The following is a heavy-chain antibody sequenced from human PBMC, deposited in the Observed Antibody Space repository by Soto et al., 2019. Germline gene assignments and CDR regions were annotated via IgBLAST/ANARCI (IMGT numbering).Heavy chain of an antibody. Sequence: PSETLSLTCTVSGGSISSYYWSWIRQPPGKGLEWIGYIYYSGSTNYNPSLKSRVTISVDTSKNQFSLKLSSVTAADTAVYYCARSSITAEWLLYFYGMDVWGQGATVTVSS. D-gene: IGHD3-3*01. CDR1: GGSISSYY. J-gene: IGHJ6*02. V-gene: IGHV4-59*01. CDR2: IYYSGST. CDR3: ARSSITAEWLLYFYGMDV.